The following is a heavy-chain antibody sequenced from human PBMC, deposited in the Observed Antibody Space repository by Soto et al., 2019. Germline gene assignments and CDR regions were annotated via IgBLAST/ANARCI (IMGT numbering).Heavy chain of an antibody. D-gene: IGHD3-22*01. CDR1: GYTFTSYY. CDR3: AREGATHYYDSSGYFDRFWFDP. CDR2: INPSGGSS. Sequence: GASVKVSCKASGYTFTSYYMHWVRRAPGQGLEWMGIINPSGGSSSYAQKFQGRVTMTRDTATSTVYMELSSLISEDTAVYYCAREGATHYYDSSGYFDRFWFDPWGQGTLVTVSS. V-gene: IGHV1-46*01. J-gene: IGHJ5*02.